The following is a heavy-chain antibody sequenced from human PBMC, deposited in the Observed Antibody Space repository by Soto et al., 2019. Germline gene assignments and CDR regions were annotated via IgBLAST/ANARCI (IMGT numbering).Heavy chain of an antibody. V-gene: IGHV4-59*01. D-gene: IGHD5-18*01. CDR3: ARYAQLSYYYGMDV. CDR2: IYYSGST. CDR1: GGSMNSYH. J-gene: IGHJ6*02. Sequence: QVQLQESGPGLVKPSETLSLTCTVSGGSMNSYHWIWIRQPPGKGLEWIGYIYYSGSTNYNPSLKSRVTIAVDTSRNQFSLKLSSVPAADTAIYYCARYAQLSYYYGMDVWGQGTTVTVSS.